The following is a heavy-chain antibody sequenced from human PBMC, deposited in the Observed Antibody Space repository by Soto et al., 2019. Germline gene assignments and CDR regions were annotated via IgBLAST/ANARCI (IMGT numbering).Heavy chain of an antibody. J-gene: IGHJ6*03. CDR2: IKSKTDGGTT. CDR1: GFTFSNAW. D-gene: IGHD3-16*02. Sequence: EVQLVESGGGLVKPGGSLRLSCAASGFTFSNAWMSWVRQAPGKGLEWVGRIKSKTDGGTTDYAAPVKGRFTISRDDSKNTLYLQMNSLKTEDTAVYYYTTHMITFGGVIVYYYYYYMDVWGKGTTVTVSS. V-gene: IGHV3-15*01. CDR3: TTHMITFGGVIVYYYYYYMDV.